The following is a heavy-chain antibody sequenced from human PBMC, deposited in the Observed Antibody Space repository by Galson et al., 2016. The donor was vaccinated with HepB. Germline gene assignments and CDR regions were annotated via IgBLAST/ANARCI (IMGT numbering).Heavy chain of an antibody. D-gene: IGHD2-15*01. CDR1: GFTFSTYS. V-gene: IGHV3-21*01. CDR3: ARDLGYCSGGSCYGVGAFDI. J-gene: IGHJ3*02. Sequence: SLRLSCAASGFTFSTYSMNWVRQAPGKGLEWVSSISSSSRYIYYADSMKGRITISRDNAKNSLYLQMKSLRAEDTAVYYCARDLGYCSGGSCYGVGAFDIWGQGTMVTVSS. CDR2: ISSSSRYI.